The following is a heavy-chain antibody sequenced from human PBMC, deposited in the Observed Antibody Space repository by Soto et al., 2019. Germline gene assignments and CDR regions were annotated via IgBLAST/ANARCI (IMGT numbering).Heavy chain of an antibody. V-gene: IGHV3-23*01. CDR1: GFTFSSYA. CDR2: ISTGGGTT. J-gene: IGHJ6*02. D-gene: IGHD3-3*01. Sequence: PGGSLRLSCEVSGFTFSSYAMNWVRQAPGKGLEWVSAISTGGGTTYYADSVKGRFTISRDNSKNSLYLQMNSLRAEDTAVYYCARGPYYDFWSGYYSDRLSYSYGMDVWGQGTTVTVSS. CDR3: ARGPYYDFWSGYYSDRLSYSYGMDV.